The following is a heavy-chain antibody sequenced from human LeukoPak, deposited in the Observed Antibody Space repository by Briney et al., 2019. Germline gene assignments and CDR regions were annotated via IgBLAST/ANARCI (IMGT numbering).Heavy chain of an antibody. CDR1: GYTFTSYG. D-gene: IGHD3-22*01. CDR3: ARDGPHYYDSSGYYYLVSAFDI. J-gene: IGHJ3*02. Sequence: GASVKVSCKASGYTFTSYGISWVRQAPGQGLEWMGWISAYNGNTNYAQKLQGRVTMTTNTSTSTAYMELSSLRSEDTAVYYCARDGPHYYDSSGYYYLVSAFDIWGQGTMVTVSS. CDR2: ISAYNGNT. V-gene: IGHV1-18*01.